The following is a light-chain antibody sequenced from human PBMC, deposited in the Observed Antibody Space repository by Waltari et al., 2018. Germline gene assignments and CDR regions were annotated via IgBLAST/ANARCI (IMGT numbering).Light chain of an antibody. CDR3: QQRSNWPRT. V-gene: IGKV3-11*01. CDR2: AAS. J-gene: IGKJ1*01. Sequence: EIVLTQSPAPLSFSPGERATLSCRASQSVSSYLAWYQQKPGQAPRLLIYAASTRATGIPARFSGSGSGTDFTLTISSLEPEDFAVYYCQQRSNWPRTFGQGTKVEIK. CDR1: QSVSSY.